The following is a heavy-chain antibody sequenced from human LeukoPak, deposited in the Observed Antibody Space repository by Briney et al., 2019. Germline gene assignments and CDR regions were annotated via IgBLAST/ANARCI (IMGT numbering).Heavy chain of an antibody. Sequence: GGSLRLSCAASGFTFSSYAMSWVRQAPGKGLEWVSAISSNGVSTYYADSVKGRFTISRDNSKNTVYLQVNSLRAEDTAVYYCARRPSYYFDYWGQGALVTVS. J-gene: IGHJ4*02. CDR1: GFTFSSYA. CDR3: ARRPSYYFDY. V-gene: IGHV3-23*01. CDR2: ISSNGVST.